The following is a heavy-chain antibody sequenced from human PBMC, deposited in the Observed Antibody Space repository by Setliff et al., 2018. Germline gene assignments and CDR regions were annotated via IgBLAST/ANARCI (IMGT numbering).Heavy chain of an antibody. CDR3: ARFGGSCSSSSCYASDL. CDR2: NSV. D-gene: IGHD2-2*01. Sequence: ASVKVSCKTSGYSFTNYGINWVRQAPGQGLEWMGWNSVYARELQGRVTMTTDTSTGTGYMELRSLRSDDTAVYFCARFGGSCSSSSCYASDLWGQGTMVTVSS. CDR1: GYSFTNYG. J-gene: IGHJ3*01. V-gene: IGHV1-18*01.